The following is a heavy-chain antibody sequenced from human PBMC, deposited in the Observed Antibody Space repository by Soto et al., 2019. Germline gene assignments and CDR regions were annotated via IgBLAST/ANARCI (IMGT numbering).Heavy chain of an antibody. CDR3: ARARYSSSWLFDY. D-gene: IGHD6-13*01. CDR1: GFTFSSYW. CDR2: INSDGSST. J-gene: IGHJ4*02. Sequence: PGGSLRLSCAASGFTFSSYWMHWVRQAPGKGLVWVSHINSDGSSTTYADSVKGRFTISRDNAKNTLYPQMNSLRAEDTALYYCARARYSSSWLFDYWGQGTLVTVSS. V-gene: IGHV3-74*01.